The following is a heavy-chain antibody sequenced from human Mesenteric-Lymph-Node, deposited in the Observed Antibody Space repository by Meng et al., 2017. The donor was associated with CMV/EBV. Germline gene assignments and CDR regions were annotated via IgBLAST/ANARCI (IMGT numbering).Heavy chain of an antibody. Sequence: SGFTFSNYAMNWVRQAPGKGLEWVSAISGSGGFTYYADSVKGRFTISRDNSQNTLFLQMNSLRAEDAALYYCAKRRWDTVTTFLDYWGQGTLVTVSS. J-gene: IGHJ4*02. V-gene: IGHV3-23*01. CDR1: GFTFSNYA. CDR3: AKRRWDTVTTFLDY. CDR2: ISGSGGFT. D-gene: IGHD4-11*01.